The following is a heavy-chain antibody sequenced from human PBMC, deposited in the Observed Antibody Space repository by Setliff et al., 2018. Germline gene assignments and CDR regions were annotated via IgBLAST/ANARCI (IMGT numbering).Heavy chain of an antibody. CDR1: GYIFTTYG. Sequence: ASVKVSCKASGYIFTTYGFNWVRQAPGQGLEWMGMISTYTGKTTYAQKFQGRVTMTTDTSTGTGYMELRSLRSDDTAVYYCVRSSAPQVVLAADFDFWGQGTPVTVSS. CDR3: VRSSAPQVVLAADFDF. D-gene: IGHD6-19*01. CDR2: ISTYTGKT. V-gene: IGHV1-18*01. J-gene: IGHJ4*02.